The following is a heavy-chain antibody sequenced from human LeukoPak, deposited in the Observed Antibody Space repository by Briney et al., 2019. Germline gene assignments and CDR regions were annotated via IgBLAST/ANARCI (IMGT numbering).Heavy chain of an antibody. V-gene: IGHV4-34*01. J-gene: IGHJ4*02. CDR1: GGSISSYY. CDR2: INHSGST. Sequence: SETLSLTCTVSGGSISSYYWSWIRQPPGKGLEWIGKINHSGSTDYNPSLKSRVTISEDTSKNQFSLKLSSVTAADTAVYYCARRTITIFGVVSHFDYWGQGTLVTVSS. D-gene: IGHD3-3*01. CDR3: ARRTITIFGVVSHFDY.